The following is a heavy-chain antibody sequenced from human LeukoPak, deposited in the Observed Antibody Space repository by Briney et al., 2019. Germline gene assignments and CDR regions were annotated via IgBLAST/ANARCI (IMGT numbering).Heavy chain of an antibody. D-gene: IGHD6-19*01. CDR2: ISNSGVSR. V-gene: IGHV3-23*01. CDR1: GFTFSSYA. J-gene: IGHJ4*02. CDR3: AKGEFGSGWPN. Sequence: GGSLRLSCAASGFTFSSYAMNWVRQAPRKGLEWVSGISNSGVSRDYADSVKGRFTISRDNSKSTLYLQMNNLRAEDTAVYYCAKGEFGSGWPNWGQGTLVTVSS.